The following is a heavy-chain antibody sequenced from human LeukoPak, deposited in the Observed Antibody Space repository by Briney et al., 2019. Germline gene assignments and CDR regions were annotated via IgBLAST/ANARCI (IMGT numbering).Heavy chain of an antibody. CDR1: GGSISSYY. D-gene: IGHD3-22*01. V-gene: IGHV4-59*08. CDR2: IYYSGST. Sequence: PSETLSLTCTVSGGSISSYYWGWIRQPPGKGLEWIGYIYYSGSTNYNPSLKSRVTISVDTSKNQFSLKLSSVTAADTAVYYCAKQDYDSSGPSTGDAFDIWGQGTMVTVSS. CDR3: AKQDYDSSGPSTGDAFDI. J-gene: IGHJ3*02.